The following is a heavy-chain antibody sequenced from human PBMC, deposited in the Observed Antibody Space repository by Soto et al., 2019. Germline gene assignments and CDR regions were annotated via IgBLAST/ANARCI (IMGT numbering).Heavy chain of an antibody. D-gene: IGHD2-21*02. CDR2: IYYSGST. CDR3: AATYCGGDCDDYYFYYAMDV. J-gene: IGHJ6*02. Sequence: SETLSLTCTVSTGSVSSGSYYWSWIRQPPGKGLEWIGYIYYSGSTNYNPSLKSRVTISVDTSKSQFSLKLSSVTAADTAAYYCAATYCGGDCDDYYFYYAMDVWGQGTTVTVSS. CDR1: TGSVSSGSYY. V-gene: IGHV4-61*01.